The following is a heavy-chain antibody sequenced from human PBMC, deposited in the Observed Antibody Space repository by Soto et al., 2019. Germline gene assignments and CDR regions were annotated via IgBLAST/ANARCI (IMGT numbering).Heavy chain of an antibody. Sequence: QLQLQESGPGLVKPSETLSLTCTVSGGSISSSSYYWGWIRQPPGKGLEWIGSIYYSGSTYYNPXXKRRVTVSVDXXQXHXXLKHSSVTVADTVVYYCARLGYCSGGSCFWLWFEPLGQGTLVTV. V-gene: IGHV4-39*01. CDR2: IYYSGST. CDR3: ARLGYCSGGSCFWLWFEP. CDR1: GGSISSSSYY. D-gene: IGHD2-15*01. J-gene: IGHJ5*02.